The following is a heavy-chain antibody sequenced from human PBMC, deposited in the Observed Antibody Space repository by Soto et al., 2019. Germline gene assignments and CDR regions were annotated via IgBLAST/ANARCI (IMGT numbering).Heavy chain of an antibody. V-gene: IGHV5-51*01. CDR1: GYSFTSYW. CDR2: IYPDDSDT. Sequence: GESLKISCKGSGYSFTSYWIGWVRQMHGKGLEWMGIIYPDDSDTRYSPSFQGQVTISADKSISTAYLQWSSLKASDTATYYCARQGGSGWQDYYAMDVWGQGTTVTVSS. D-gene: IGHD6-19*01. CDR3: ARQGGSGWQDYYAMDV. J-gene: IGHJ6*02.